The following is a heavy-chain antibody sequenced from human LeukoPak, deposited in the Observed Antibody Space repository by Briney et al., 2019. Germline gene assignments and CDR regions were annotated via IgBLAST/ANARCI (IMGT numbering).Heavy chain of an antibody. V-gene: IGHV1-2*02. CDR3: ARALSGSYSDFDY. J-gene: IGHJ4*02. CDR2: INPNSGGT. D-gene: IGHD1-26*01. Sequence: ASVTVSFKASVYTFTDYYMHWVRQAPGQGLEWMGWINPNSGGTNYAQKFQGRVTMTRDTSISTAYMELSRLRSDDTAVYYCARALSGSYSDFDYWGQGTLVTVSS. CDR1: VYTFTDYY.